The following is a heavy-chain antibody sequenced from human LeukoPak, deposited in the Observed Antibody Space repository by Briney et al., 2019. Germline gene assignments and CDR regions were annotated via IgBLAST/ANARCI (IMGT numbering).Heavy chain of an antibody. Sequence: SETLSLTCTVSGGSIISSDYHWGWVRQPPGKGLEWIGTISYSGNTDYNPSLRSRVTISVDTSNNQFSLRLGSVTAADTAVYYCAREKDDSSGYPYWYFDLWGRGTLVTVSS. J-gene: IGHJ2*01. CDR2: ISYSGNT. CDR1: GGSIISSDYH. D-gene: IGHD3-22*01. V-gene: IGHV4-39*07. CDR3: AREKDDSSGYPYWYFDL.